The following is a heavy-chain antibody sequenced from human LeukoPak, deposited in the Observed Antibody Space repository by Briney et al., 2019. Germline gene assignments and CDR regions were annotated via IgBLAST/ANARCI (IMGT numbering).Heavy chain of an antibody. J-gene: IGHJ4*02. Sequence: GASVKVSCKASGYTFTGYYMHWVRQAPGQGLEWIGWINPNSGGTNYAQKFQGRVTMTRDTSISTAYMELSRLRSDDTAVYYCARFYCSSTSCLFDYWGQGTLVTVSS. CDR1: GYTFTGYY. V-gene: IGHV1-2*02. CDR2: INPNSGGT. D-gene: IGHD2-2*01. CDR3: ARFYCSSTSCLFDY.